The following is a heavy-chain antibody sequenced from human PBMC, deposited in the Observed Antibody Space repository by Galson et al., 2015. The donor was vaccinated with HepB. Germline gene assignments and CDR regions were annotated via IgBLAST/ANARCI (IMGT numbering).Heavy chain of an antibody. J-gene: IGHJ4*02. V-gene: IGHV1-24*01. Sequence: SVKVSCKVSGYMLSDLSMHWVRQAPGKGLEWVGGFDPEDGETIYAQKFQGRVTMTEDTSTDTAYMELSSLRYEDTAVYYCATVPLVWFGGPSGDYWGQGTLVTVSS. CDR3: ATVPLVWFGGPSGDY. CDR1: GYMLSDLS. CDR2: FDPEDGET. D-gene: IGHD3-10*01.